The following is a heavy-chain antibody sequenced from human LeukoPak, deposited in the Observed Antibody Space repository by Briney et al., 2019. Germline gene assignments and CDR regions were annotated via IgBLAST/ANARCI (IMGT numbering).Heavy chain of an antibody. Sequence: ASVKVSCKASGYTFTSYGISWVRQAPGQGLEWMGWISAYNGNTNYAQKLQGRVTMTTDTSTSTAYMELRSLRSDDTAVYYCARGRGGYDFVQGPDYYYYYMDVWGKGTTVTISS. J-gene: IGHJ6*03. CDR3: ARGRGGYDFVQGPDYYYYYMDV. CDR2: ISAYNGNT. D-gene: IGHD5-12*01. V-gene: IGHV1-18*01. CDR1: GYTFTSYG.